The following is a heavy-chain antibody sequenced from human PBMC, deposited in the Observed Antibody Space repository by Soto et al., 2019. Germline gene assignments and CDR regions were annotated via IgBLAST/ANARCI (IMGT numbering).Heavy chain of an antibody. J-gene: IGHJ5*02. Sequence: SQTLSLTCAISGDSVSSNSAAWNWIRQSPSRGLEWLGRTYYRSKWYNDYAVSVKSRITINPDTSKNQFSLQLNSVTPEDTAVYYCARGPLIRAIFGASNWFDPWGQGTLVTVSS. V-gene: IGHV6-1*01. CDR1: GDSVSSNSAA. CDR3: ARGPLIRAIFGASNWFDP. D-gene: IGHD3-3*01. CDR2: TYYRSKWYN.